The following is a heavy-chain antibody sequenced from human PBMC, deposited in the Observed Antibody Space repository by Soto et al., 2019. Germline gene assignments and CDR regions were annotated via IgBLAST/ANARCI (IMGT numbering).Heavy chain of an antibody. CDR2: IYYSGST. Sequence: SETLSLTCTVSGGSVSSGSYYWSWIRQPPGKGLEWIGYIYYSGSTNYNPSLKSRVTISVDTSKNQFSMKLSSVPAADTAVYYCARGLPRFDYWGQGTLVTVSS. V-gene: IGHV4-61*01. CDR1: GGSVSSGSYY. CDR3: ARGLPRFDY. D-gene: IGHD2-15*01. J-gene: IGHJ4*02.